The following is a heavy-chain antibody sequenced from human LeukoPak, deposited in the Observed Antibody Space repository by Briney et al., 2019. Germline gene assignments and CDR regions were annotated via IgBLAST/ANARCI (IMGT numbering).Heavy chain of an antibody. CDR2: ISSGGRIT. V-gene: IGHV3-48*03. CDR1: GFTFSSYE. CDR3: ARGPGGNYF. D-gene: IGHD3-10*01. Sequence: GSLRLSCAASGFTFSSYEMNWVRQAPGKGLEWVSYISSGGRITYYADSVKGRFTISRDNAQNSLYLQMNSLRAEDTAVYYCARGPGGNYFGGQGTLVTVSS. J-gene: IGHJ4*02.